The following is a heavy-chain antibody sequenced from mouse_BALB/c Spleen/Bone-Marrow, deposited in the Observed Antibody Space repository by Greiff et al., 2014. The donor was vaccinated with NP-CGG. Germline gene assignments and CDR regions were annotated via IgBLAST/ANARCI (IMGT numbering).Heavy chain of an antibody. J-gene: IGHJ2*01. CDR3: ARQGDGYYDY. CDR1: GFTFSGYA. V-gene: IGHV5-9-3*01. D-gene: IGHD2-3*01. CDR2: IRSGGSYT. Sequence: EVKLMESGGNLVKPGGSLKLSCAASGFTFSGYAMSWVRQTPEKRLEWVATIRSGGSYTYYPDSVKGRFTISRDNAKSTLYLQMRRLRSEDTAMYYCARQGDGYYDYWGQGTTLTVSS.